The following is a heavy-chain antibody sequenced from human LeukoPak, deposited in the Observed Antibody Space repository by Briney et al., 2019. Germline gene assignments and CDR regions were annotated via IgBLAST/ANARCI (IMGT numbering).Heavy chain of an antibody. J-gene: IGHJ6*02. CDR1: GGSISSYH. V-gene: IGHV4-59*01. Sequence: PSETLSLTCTVSGGSISSYHGSWLRQSPGKGLEWIGYIYYSGSTNYNPSLKSRVTISLDASKNQFSLRLSSVTAADTAVYYCARSYDSRGYYYYDMDVWGQGTTVTVSS. D-gene: IGHD3-22*01. CDR3: ARSYDSRGYYYYDMDV. CDR2: IYYSGST.